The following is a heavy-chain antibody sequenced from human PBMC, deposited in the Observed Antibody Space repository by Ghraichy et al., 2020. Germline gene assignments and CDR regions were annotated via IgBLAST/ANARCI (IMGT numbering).Heavy chain of an antibody. V-gene: IGHV3-21*01. CDR1: GFTFSSYT. Sequence: GGSLNISCAASGFTFSSYTMTLVRQAPGKGLEWVSSISSSGTYVYYGDSVKGRFTISRDNAKQSLFLQMNTLRAEDTADYYCARGGSGSYPRDDAFDDWGQGTMGTASS. J-gene: IGHJ3*01. CDR2: ISSSGTYV. CDR3: ARGGSGSYPRDDAFDD. D-gene: IGHD3-10*01.